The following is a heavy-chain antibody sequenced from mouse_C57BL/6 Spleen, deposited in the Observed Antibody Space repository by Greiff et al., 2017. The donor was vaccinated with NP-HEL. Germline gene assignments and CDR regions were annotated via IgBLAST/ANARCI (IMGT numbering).Heavy chain of an antibody. CDR3: ARVGYYVPFDY. D-gene: IGHD2-3*01. CDR2: IYPGDGDT. CDR1: GYAFSSSW. Sequence: QVQLQQSGPELVKPGASVKISCKASGYAFSSSWMNWVKQRPGKGLEWIGRIYPGDGDTNYNGKFKGKATLTADKSSSTAYMQLSSLTSEDSAVYFCARVGYYVPFDYWGQGTTLTVSS. V-gene: IGHV1-82*01. J-gene: IGHJ2*01.